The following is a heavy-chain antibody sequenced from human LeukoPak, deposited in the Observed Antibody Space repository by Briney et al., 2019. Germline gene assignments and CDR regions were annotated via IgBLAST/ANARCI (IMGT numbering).Heavy chain of an antibody. CDR1: GGSISSYY. D-gene: IGHD1-26*01. Sequence: SETLSLTCSVSGGSISSYYWSWIRQPPGKGLEWIGYIYYSGSTNYNPSLKSRVTISVDTSKNQFSLKLSSVTAADTAVYYCARRDDGGSYTFDYWGQGTLVTVSS. CDR3: ARRDDGGSYTFDY. CDR2: IYYSGST. J-gene: IGHJ4*02. V-gene: IGHV4-59*08.